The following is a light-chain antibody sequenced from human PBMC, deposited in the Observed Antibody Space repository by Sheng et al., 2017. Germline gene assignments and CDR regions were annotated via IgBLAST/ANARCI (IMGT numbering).Light chain of an antibody. CDR2: QDS. J-gene: IGLJ2*01. CDR1: KLGDKY. Sequence: SYELTQPPSVSVSPGQTASITCSGDKLGDKYACWYQQKPGQSPVLVIYQDSKRPSGIPERFSGSNSGNTATLTISGTRAMDEAYYYCQAWDSSTGVFGGGTTLTVL. CDR3: QAWDSSTGV. V-gene: IGLV3-1*01.